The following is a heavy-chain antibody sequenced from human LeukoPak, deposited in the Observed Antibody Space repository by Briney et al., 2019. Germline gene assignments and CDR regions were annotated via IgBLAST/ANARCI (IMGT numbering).Heavy chain of an antibody. CDR1: GFTFTSYA. V-gene: IGHV3-23*01. Sequence: PGGSLRLSCAASGFTFTSYAMTWVRQAPGKGLEWVSAISGSGDSTYSADSVKGRFTISRDNSKNTLYLQMISLRAEDTAVYYCAKGHCSSISCYAGRPLDYWGQGTLVTVSS. CDR2: ISGSGDST. CDR3: AKGHCSSISCYAGRPLDY. D-gene: IGHD2-2*01. J-gene: IGHJ4*02.